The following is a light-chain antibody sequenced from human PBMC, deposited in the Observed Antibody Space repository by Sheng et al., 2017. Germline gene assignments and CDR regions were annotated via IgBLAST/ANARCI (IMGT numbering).Light chain of an antibody. J-gene: IGKJ1*01. CDR2: DVS. CDR1: QSVSSN. V-gene: IGKV3-15*01. CDR3: QQRRT. Sequence: EIVMTQSPATLSVSPGERATLSCRASQSVSSNLAWYQQKPGQAPRLLIYDVSTRATGIPARFSGSGSGTEFTLTISSLQSEDFAVYYCQQRRTFGQGTKVEIK.